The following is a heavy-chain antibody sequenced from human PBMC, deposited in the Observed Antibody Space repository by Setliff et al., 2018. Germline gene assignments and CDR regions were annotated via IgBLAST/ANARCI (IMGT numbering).Heavy chain of an antibody. Sequence: GGSLRLSCEASGFTLDDYYMTWIRQAPGKGLEWISYISSSGYTIYYANSVRGRFTISRDNSKNTVYLQMNSLRPEDTAVYYCAKELIEVMMTGLEFWGQGTMVTVSS. CDR3: AKELIEVMMTGLEF. J-gene: IGHJ4*02. V-gene: IGHV3-11*04. D-gene: IGHD3-22*01. CDR2: ISSSGYTI. CDR1: GFTLDDYY.